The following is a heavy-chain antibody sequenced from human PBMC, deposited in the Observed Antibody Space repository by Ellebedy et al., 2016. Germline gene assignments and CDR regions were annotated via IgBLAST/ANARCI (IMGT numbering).Heavy chain of an antibody. V-gene: IGHV4-34*01. CDR3: ARAIPYGSGSYYFDH. J-gene: IGHJ4*02. CDR2: VNHYRNT. CDR1: EGPISAYY. D-gene: IGHD3-10*01. Sequence: GSLRLXCGVSEGPISAYYWSWIRQPPGKGLEWIGEVNHYRNTNYNPSLESRVTISVDTSKGQISLQLTSVTAADTAIYYCARAIPYGSGSYYFDHWGQGSLVTVSS.